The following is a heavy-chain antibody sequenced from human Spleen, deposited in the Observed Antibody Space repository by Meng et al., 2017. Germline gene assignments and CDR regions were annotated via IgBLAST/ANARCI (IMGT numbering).Heavy chain of an antibody. J-gene: IGHJ4*02. D-gene: IGHD2-15*01. V-gene: IGHV4-30-4*01. CDR2: IYYSGST. CDR1: GGSISSGDYY. CDR3: ARVGGCSGGGCYHRLFDY. Sequence: QVQLQESGPGLVKPSQTLSLTCTVSGGSISSGDYYWSWIRQPPGKGLEWIGYIYYSGSTSYNPSLKSRVSMSIDKSKNQFSLKLTSVTGADTAVYYCARVGGCSGGGCYHRLFDYWGQGTLVTVSS.